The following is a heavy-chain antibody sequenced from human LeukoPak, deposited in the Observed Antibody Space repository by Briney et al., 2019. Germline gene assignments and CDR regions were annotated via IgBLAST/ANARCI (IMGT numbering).Heavy chain of an antibody. J-gene: IGHJ6*02. CDR1: GFTVSSNY. CDR2: IYSGGST. CDR3: ARDVRGGYSSSSGGYYYYYYGMDV. Sequence: PGGSLRLSCAASGFTVSSNYMSWVRQAPGKGLEWASVIYSGGSTYYADSVKGRFTISRDNSKNTLYLQTNSLRAEDTAVYYCARDVRGGYSSSSGGYYYYYYGMDVWGQGTTVTVSS. D-gene: IGHD6-6*01. V-gene: IGHV3-53*05.